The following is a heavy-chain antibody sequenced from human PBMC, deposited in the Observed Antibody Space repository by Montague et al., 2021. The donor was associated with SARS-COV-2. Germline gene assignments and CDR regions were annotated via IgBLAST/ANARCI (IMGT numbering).Heavy chain of an antibody. CDR1: GFTFDDFG. Sequence: SLRLSCAASGFTFDDFGMSWVRQVPGRGLEWVSGITRNGETTGYADSVKGRVTISRDNAKNSLYLQMNSLRVEDTALYYCTRWDPQTLTVISLRGKSANDYWGQGTLVTVSS. D-gene: IGHD4-11*01. CDR2: ITRNGETT. V-gene: IGHV3-20*04. J-gene: IGHJ4*02. CDR3: TRWDPQTLTVISLRGKSANDY.